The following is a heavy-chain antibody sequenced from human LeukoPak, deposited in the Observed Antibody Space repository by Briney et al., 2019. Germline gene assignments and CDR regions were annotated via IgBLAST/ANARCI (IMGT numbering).Heavy chain of an antibody. CDR1: GYTFTSYA. CDR2: IIPIFGTA. J-gene: IGHJ4*02. CDR3: AREWLLPKGYYFDY. D-gene: IGHD3-22*01. Sequence: GASVKVSCKASGYTFTSYAMNWVRQAPGQGLEWMGGIIPIFGTANYAQKFQGRVTITADKSTSTAYMELSSLRSEDTAVYYCAREWLLPKGYYFDYWGQGTLVTVSS. V-gene: IGHV1-69*06.